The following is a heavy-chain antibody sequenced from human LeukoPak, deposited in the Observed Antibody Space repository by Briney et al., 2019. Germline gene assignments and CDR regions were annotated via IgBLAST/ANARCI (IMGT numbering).Heavy chain of an antibody. D-gene: IGHD3-10*01. CDR1: GFTFSSYE. Sequence: GGSLRLSCAASGFTFSSYEMNWVRQAPGRGLEWVSSISSLSSYIYYADSLKGRFTISRDNAKNSLYLQMNSLRAEDTAVYYCARDLYFHGSGSYYNPPYYYYYMDVWGKGTTVTVSS. CDR2: ISSLSSYI. J-gene: IGHJ6*03. V-gene: IGHV3-21*01. CDR3: ARDLYFHGSGSYYNPPYYYYYMDV.